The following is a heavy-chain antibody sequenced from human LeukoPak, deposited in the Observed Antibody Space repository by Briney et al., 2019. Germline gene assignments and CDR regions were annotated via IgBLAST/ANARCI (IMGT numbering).Heavy chain of an antibody. CDR1: GFTFSSYA. CDR3: AKDRMVRGVIIFSGFDP. J-gene: IGHJ5*02. D-gene: IGHD3-10*01. CDR2: ISASGGST. Sequence: GASLRLSCAASGFTFSSYAMSWVRQAPGKGLEWVSAISASGGSTYYAHSVKGRFTISRDNSKNTLYLQMNSLRAEDTGVYYCAKDRMVRGVIIFSGFDPWGQGTLVTVSS. V-gene: IGHV3-23*01.